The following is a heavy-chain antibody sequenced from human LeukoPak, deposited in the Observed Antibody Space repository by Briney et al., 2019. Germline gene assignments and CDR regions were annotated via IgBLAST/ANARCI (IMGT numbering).Heavy chain of an antibody. V-gene: IGHV1-69*05. J-gene: IGHJ3*02. CDR2: IIPIFGTA. CDR1: GGTFISYT. CDR3: AADKAETDAFDI. Sequence: SVTVSCKASGGTFISYTIGWVRQARGQGLEWMGGIIPIFGTANYAQKFQERVTITRDMSTSTAYMELSSLRSEDTAVYYCAADKAETDAFDIWGQGTMVTVSS. D-gene: IGHD5-24*01.